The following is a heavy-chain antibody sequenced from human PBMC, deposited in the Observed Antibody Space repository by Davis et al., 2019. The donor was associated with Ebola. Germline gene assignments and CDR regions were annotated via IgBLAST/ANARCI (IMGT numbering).Heavy chain of an antibody. D-gene: IGHD3-3*01. CDR2: SHYSGST. J-gene: IGHJ4*02. V-gene: IGHV4-59*01. Sequence: SETLSLTCTVSGVSITSYYWTWVRQPPGKRLEWIGYSHYSGSTNYNPSLKSRVTISVDTSKNQFSLKLSSVTAADTAVYYCARGPGVRFLEWFLFDYWGQGTLVTVSS. CDR3: ARGPGVRFLEWFLFDY. CDR1: GVSITSYY.